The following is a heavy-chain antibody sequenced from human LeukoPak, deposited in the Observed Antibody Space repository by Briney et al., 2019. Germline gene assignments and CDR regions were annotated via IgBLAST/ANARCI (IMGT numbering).Heavy chain of an antibody. CDR2: IIPIFGTA. J-gene: IGHJ6*04. Sequence: ASVKVSCKASGGTFSSYAISWVRQAPGQGLEWMGGIIPIFGTANYAQKFQGRVTITADESTSTAYMELSSLRSEDTAVYYCARLGEPRNSVDVWGKGTTVTVSS. D-gene: IGHD3-10*01. CDR1: GGTFSSYA. V-gene: IGHV1-69*13. CDR3: ARLGEPRNSVDV.